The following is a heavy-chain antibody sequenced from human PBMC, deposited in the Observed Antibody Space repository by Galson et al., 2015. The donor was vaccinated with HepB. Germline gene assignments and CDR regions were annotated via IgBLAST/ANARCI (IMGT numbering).Heavy chain of an antibody. V-gene: IGHV5-51*01. Sequence: QSGAEVKKPGESLKISCKGSGYTFTTYWIGWVRQMPGRGLEWMGIIYPGDSDTRYSPSFQGQVTISVDKSITTAYLQWSSLKASDTAMYYCARHGVEGDYYYGMDVWGQGTTVTVSS. D-gene: IGHD2-15*01. CDR1: GYTFTTYW. CDR3: ARHGVEGDYYYGMDV. CDR2: IYPGDSDT. J-gene: IGHJ6*02.